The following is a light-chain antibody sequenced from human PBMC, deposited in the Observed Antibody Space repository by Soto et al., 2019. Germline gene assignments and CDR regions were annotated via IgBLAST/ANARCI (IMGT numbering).Light chain of an antibody. Sequence: VSPGERASISCRVSQNVRNKVAWYQHKPGQTPRVIIYDTSTRAAGIPARFSGSGYGTYLPFSHCCLPSVPFAGFYFRPYSLWRSILFGQGTRLEIK. CDR2: DTS. V-gene: IGKV3-15*01. CDR3: RPYSLWRSIL. J-gene: IGKJ5*01. CDR1: QNVRNK.